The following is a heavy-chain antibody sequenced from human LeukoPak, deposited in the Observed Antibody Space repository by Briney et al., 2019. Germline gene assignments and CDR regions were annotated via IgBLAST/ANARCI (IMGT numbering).Heavy chain of an antibody. CDR1: GGTFISYA. CDR3: ARDSRMVRGVMNAFDY. V-gene: IGHV1-69*05. CDR2: IIPIFGTA. D-gene: IGHD3-10*01. J-gene: IGHJ4*02. Sequence: GASVKVSCKASGGTFISYAISWVRQAPGQGLEWMGRIIPIFGTANYAQKFQGRVTITTDESTSTAYMELSSLRSEDTAVYYCARDSRMVRGVMNAFDYWGQGTLVTVSS.